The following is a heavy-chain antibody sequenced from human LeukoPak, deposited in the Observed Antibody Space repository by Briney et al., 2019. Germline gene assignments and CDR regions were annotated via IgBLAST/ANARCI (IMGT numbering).Heavy chain of an antibody. CDR2: IYTSGST. J-gene: IGHJ4*02. CDR3: ARYYYDSSGYYFDY. D-gene: IGHD3-22*01. CDR1: GGSISSYY. V-gene: IGHV4-4*09. Sequence: SEALSLTCTVSGGSISSYYWSWIRQPPGKGLEWIGYIYTSGSTNYNPSLKSRVTISVDTSKNQFSLKLSSVTAADTAVYYCARYYYDSSGYYFDYWGQGTLVTVSS.